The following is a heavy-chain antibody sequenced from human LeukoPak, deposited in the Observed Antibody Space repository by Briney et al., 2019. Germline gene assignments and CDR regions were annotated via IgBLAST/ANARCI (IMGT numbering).Heavy chain of an antibody. CDR1: GGSVSSGTYC. D-gene: IGHD2-15*01. Sequence: PSETLSLTCTVSGGSVSSGTYCWNWIRQPPGKGLEWIGYIYYSGSTNCNPSLKSRVTISVDTSKNQFSLKLSSVTAADTAVYYCASQIGYPGDEAYYFDSWGQGTLVTVSS. CDR3: ASQIGYPGDEAYYFDS. J-gene: IGHJ4*02. CDR2: IYYSGST. V-gene: IGHV4-61*01.